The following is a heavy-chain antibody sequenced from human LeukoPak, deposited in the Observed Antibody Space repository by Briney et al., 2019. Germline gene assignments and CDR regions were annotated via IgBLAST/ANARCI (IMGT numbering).Heavy chain of an antibody. Sequence: GGSLRLSCAVSGFIFSNYGMHWVRQAPGKGLEWVAFIRYDGSIEYYADSVKGRFTISRDNAKNTLYLQMNSLKTEDTAVYYCAKDSRYYYVDYWGQGTLVTVSS. CDR3: AKDSRYYYVDY. D-gene: IGHD1-14*01. CDR1: GFIFSNYG. V-gene: IGHV3-30*02. CDR2: IRYDGSIE. J-gene: IGHJ4*02.